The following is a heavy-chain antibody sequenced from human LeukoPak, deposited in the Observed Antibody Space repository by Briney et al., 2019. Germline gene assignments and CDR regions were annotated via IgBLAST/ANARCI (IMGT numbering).Heavy chain of an antibody. CDR1: GYTFTSYD. Sequence: ASVKVSCKASGYTFTSYDINWVRQATGQGLEWMGWMNPNSGNTGYAQKFQGRVTMTRNTSISTAYMELRSLRSDDTAVYYCARDGHRRYYYDSSGREDAFDIWGQGTIVTVSS. D-gene: IGHD3-22*01. V-gene: IGHV1-8*01. CDR2: MNPNSGNT. CDR3: ARDGHRRYYYDSSGREDAFDI. J-gene: IGHJ3*02.